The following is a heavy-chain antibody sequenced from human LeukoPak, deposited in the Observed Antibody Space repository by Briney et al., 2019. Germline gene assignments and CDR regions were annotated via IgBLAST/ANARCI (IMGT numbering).Heavy chain of an antibody. J-gene: IGHJ3*02. CDR3: ARPRSRVTIAFDI. V-gene: IGHV1-69*05. CDR2: IIPIFGTA. CDR1: GGTFSSYA. Sequence: ASVKVSXKASGGTFSSYAISWVRQAPGQGLEWMGGIIPIFGTANYAQKFQGRVTITTDESTSTAYMELSSLRSEDTAVYYCARPRSRVTIAFDIWGQGTMVTVSS. D-gene: IGHD4-17*01.